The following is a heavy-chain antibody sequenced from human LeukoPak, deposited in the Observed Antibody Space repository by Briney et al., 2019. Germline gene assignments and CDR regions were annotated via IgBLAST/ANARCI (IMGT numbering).Heavy chain of an antibody. J-gene: IGHJ4*02. CDR1: GYSISSGYY. V-gene: IGHV4-38-2*01. Sequence: SETLSLTCAVSGYSISSGYYWGWIRQPPGKGLEWIGSIYHSGSTYYNPSLKSRVTISVDTSKNQFSLKLSSVTAADTAVYYCARRRGGEYCSSTSCRPYYFDYWGQGTLVTVSS. CDR3: ARRRGGEYCSSTSCRPYYFDY. D-gene: IGHD2-2*01. CDR2: IYHSGST.